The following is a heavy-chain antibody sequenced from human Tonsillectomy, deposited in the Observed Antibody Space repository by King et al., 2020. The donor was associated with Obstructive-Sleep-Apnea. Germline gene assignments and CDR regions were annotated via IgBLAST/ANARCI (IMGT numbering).Heavy chain of an antibody. CDR1: GFTFSSYW. Sequence: VQLVESGGGLVQPGGSLRLSCAASGFTFSSYWMHWVRQAPGKGLVWVSRRILVGSGTIYADSVKGRFTISRDNAKNTLFLQMNSLRAEDTAVYYCARPTTTLHYWGQGTLVTVSS. CDR2: RILVGSGT. J-gene: IGHJ4*02. D-gene: IGHD1-26*01. CDR3: ARPTTTLHY. V-gene: IGHV3-74*01.